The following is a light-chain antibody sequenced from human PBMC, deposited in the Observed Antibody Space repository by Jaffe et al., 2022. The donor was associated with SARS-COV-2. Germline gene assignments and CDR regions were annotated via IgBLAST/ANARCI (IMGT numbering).Light chain of an antibody. J-gene: IGKJ2*01. Sequence: DIQMTQSPSTLSASVGDRVTITCRASQSISSWLAWYQQKPGKAPKLLIYKASSLESGVPSRFSGSESGTEFTLTISDLQPDDFATYYCQQYTPNSPYTFGQGTNLEIK. CDR3: QQYTPNSPYT. V-gene: IGKV1-5*03. CDR2: KAS. CDR1: QSISSW.